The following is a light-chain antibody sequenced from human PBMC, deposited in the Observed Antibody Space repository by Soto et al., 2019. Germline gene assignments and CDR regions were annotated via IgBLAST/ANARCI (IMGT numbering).Light chain of an antibody. CDR2: DTS. V-gene: IGKV1-33*01. Sequence: MTQSPLSLPVAPGEPASISCRSSQSLLHSNGYNYLDWYQQKPGKAPNLLIYDTSNLETGVPSRFSGSGSGTDFTFTISSLQPEDIATYYCQQYDNLVTFGGGTKGDIK. J-gene: IGKJ4*01. CDR3: QQYDNLVT. CDR1: QSLLHSNGYNY.